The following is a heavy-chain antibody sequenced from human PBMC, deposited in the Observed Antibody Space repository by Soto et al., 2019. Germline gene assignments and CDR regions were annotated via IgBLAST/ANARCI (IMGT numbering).Heavy chain of an antibody. V-gene: IGHV1-46*01. J-gene: IGHJ3*02. Sequence: ASVKVSCKASGYTFTNYYMHWVRQAPGQGLEWMGIINPSGGSTRHAQKFQDRVTMTWDTSTSTVFMELSSLRSDDTAVYYCARGDEFSITASLMHAFDIWGQGTMVTVSS. CDR3: ARGDEFSITASLMHAFDI. D-gene: IGHD6-13*01. CDR2: INPSGGST. CDR1: GYTFTNYY.